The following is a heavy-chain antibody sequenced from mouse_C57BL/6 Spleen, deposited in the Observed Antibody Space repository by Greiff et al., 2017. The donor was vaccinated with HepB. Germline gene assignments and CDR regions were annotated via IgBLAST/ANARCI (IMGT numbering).Heavy chain of an antibody. Sequence: EVKLMESGEGLVKPGGSLKLSCAASGFTFSSYAMSWVRQTPEKRLEWVAYISSGGDYIYYADTVKGRFTISRDNARNTLYLQMSSLKSEDTAMYYCTRDLRGSQLAYWGQGTLVTVSA. J-gene: IGHJ3*01. CDR3: TRDLRGSQLAY. D-gene: IGHD1-3*01. V-gene: IGHV5-9-1*02. CDR1: GFTFSSYA. CDR2: ISSGGDYI.